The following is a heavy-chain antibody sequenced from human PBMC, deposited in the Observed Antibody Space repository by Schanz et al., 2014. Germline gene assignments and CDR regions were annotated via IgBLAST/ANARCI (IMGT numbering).Heavy chain of an antibody. J-gene: IGHJ5*02. CDR2: INPSSGTT. D-gene: IGHD1-26*01. V-gene: IGHV1-46*01. CDR3: ARVPEPGWFDP. Sequence: QGQLVQSGAEVKKPGASVKLSCRASGYPFTNYYIHWVRQAPGQGLEWMGKINPSSGTTRIAQNFQGRLTVTRDTSTSTVNMELSSLRSEDTAVYYCARVPEPGWFDPWGQGTLVTVSS. CDR1: GYPFTNYY.